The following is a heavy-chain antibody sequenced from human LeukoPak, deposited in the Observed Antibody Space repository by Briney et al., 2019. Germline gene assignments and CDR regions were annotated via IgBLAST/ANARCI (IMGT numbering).Heavy chain of an antibody. J-gene: IGHJ5*02. Sequence: GESLKTPCQTSGYSFTTYWIGWVRQMPGTGLEWVGAIYPDDSDTRYSPSFQGQVVISADRSIRTAYLQWNTLKTSDTAMYYCVRQRGATGTINHFDPWGQGTLVTVSS. D-gene: IGHD4-17*01. V-gene: IGHV5-51*01. CDR1: GYSFTTYW. CDR3: VRQRGATGTINHFDP. CDR2: IYPDDSDT.